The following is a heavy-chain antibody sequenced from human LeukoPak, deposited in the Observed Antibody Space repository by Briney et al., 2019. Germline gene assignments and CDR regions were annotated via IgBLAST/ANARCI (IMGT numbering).Heavy chain of an antibody. CDR1: GFTFSDSD. CDR2: IRSTADTYAT. J-gene: IGHJ4*02. CDR3: TRLTDLAGAYDFVGFDY. D-gene: IGHD3-16*01. V-gene: IGHV3-73*01. Sequence: GGSLRLSCAASGFTFSDSDIHWVRQPSGKGLEWVGRIRSTADTYATEYIASVKGRFTISRDDSKNTAYLQMNSLKTEDTALYYCTRLTDLAGAYDFVGFDYWGQGTLVTVSS.